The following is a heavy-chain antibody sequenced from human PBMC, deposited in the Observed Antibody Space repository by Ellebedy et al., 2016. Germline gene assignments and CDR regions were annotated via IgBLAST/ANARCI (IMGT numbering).Heavy chain of an antibody. CDR3: TSPMVRGGWWYYYYYMDV. Sequence: GESLKISCAASGFTFSNAWMSWVRQAPGKGLEWVGRIKSKTDGGTTDYAAPVKGRFTISRDDSKNTLYLQMNSLKTEDTAVYYCTSPMVRGGWWYYYYYMDVWGKGTTVTVSS. J-gene: IGHJ6*03. D-gene: IGHD3-10*01. CDR2: IKSKTDGGTT. CDR1: GFTFSNAW. V-gene: IGHV3-15*01.